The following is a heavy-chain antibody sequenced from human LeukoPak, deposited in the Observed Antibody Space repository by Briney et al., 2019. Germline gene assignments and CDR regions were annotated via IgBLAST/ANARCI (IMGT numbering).Heavy chain of an antibody. CDR2: ISSSSSTI. CDR3: ARESDILTGCPDY. Sequence: GGXXRLSCAASGFTFSSYSMNWVRQAPGKGLEGVSYISSSSSTIYYADSVKGRFTISRDNAKNSLYLQMNSLRAEDTAVYYCARESDILTGCPDYWGQGTLVTVSS. CDR1: GFTFSSYS. J-gene: IGHJ4*02. V-gene: IGHV3-48*01. D-gene: IGHD3-9*01.